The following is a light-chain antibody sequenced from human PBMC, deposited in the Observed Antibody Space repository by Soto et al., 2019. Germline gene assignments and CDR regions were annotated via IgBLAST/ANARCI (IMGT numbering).Light chain of an antibody. Sequence: EIVLTQSPGTLSLSPGERATLSCRASQSVSSSYVAWYQQKPGQAPRLLIYGASSRATGIPDRFSGSGSGTDFTLTISRLEPEDFAVYYCQQYGSSPCTFGQGTKVEIK. CDR3: QQYGSSPCT. J-gene: IGKJ1*01. CDR2: GAS. V-gene: IGKV3-20*01. CDR1: QSVSSSY.